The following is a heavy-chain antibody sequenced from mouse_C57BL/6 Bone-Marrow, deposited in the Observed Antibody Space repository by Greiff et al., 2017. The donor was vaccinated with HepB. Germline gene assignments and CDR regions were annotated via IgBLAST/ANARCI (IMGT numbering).Heavy chain of an antibody. CDR2: IHPNSGST. V-gene: IGHV1-64*01. D-gene: IGHD2-12*01. CDR1: GYTFTSYW. CDR3: ARYTTGGGFAY. J-gene: IGHJ3*01. Sequence: QVQLQQPGAELVKPGASVKLSCKASGYTFTSYWMHWVKQRPGQGLEWIGMIHPNSGSTNYNEKFKSKATLTVDKSSSTAYMQLSSLTSEDSAVYYCARYTTGGGFAYWGQGTLVTVSA.